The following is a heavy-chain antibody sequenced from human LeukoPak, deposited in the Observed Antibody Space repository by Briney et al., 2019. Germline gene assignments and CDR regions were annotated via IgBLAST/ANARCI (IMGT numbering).Heavy chain of an antibody. CDR1: GGSISSSSYY. Sequence: SETLSLTCTVSGGSISSSSYYWGWIRQPPGKGLEWIGSIYYSGSTYYNPSLKSRVTISVDTSKNQFSLKLSSVTAADTAVYYCARCIVGANPYYYYYMDVWGKGTTVTISS. CDR2: IYYSGST. D-gene: IGHD1-26*01. CDR3: ARCIVGANPYYYYYMDV. J-gene: IGHJ6*03. V-gene: IGHV4-39*01.